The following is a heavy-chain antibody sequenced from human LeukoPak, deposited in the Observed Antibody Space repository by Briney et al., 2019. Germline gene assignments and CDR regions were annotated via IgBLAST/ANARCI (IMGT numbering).Heavy chain of an antibody. V-gene: IGHV1-18*01. Sequence: GASVKVSCKASGYTFTSYGISWVRQAPGQGLEWMGWISAYNGNTNYAQKLQGRATMTTDTSSSTAYMELRSLRSDDTAVYYCARDLRYYDSSGYRWGQGTLVTVSS. CDR2: ISAYNGNT. J-gene: IGHJ5*02. CDR1: GYTFTSYG. CDR3: ARDLRYYDSSGYR. D-gene: IGHD3-22*01.